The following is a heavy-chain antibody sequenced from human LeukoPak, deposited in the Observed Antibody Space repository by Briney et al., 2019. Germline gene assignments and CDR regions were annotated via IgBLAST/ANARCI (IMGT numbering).Heavy chain of an antibody. V-gene: IGHV3-66*01. CDR3: ARESSGWLQLFDY. CDR1: GFTVSSKY. J-gene: IGHJ4*02. D-gene: IGHD5-24*01. Sequence: GGSLRLSCAASGFTVSSKYMSWVRQAPVKGLEWVSVIYSGGSTYYADSVKGRFTFSRDNSKNTVYLQMNSLRAEDTAVYYCARESSGWLQLFDYWGQGTLVTVSS. CDR2: IYSGGST.